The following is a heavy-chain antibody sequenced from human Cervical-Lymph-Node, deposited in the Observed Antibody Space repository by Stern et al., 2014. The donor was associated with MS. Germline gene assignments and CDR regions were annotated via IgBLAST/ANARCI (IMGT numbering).Heavy chain of an antibody. CDR2: ISPIFGTA. CDR3: ARLGSGYDSSYLDF. Sequence: VQLVQSGSEAKKPGSSVKVSCKVSGGTFSTYKISWVRQAPGQGLAWMGAISPIFGTADYAQKFQDRVTIIADESTSEVHMELISLRSEDTGVYYCARLGSGYDSSYLDFWGQGTLVTVSS. D-gene: IGHD5-12*01. J-gene: IGHJ4*02. CDR1: GGTFSTYK. V-gene: IGHV1-69*01.